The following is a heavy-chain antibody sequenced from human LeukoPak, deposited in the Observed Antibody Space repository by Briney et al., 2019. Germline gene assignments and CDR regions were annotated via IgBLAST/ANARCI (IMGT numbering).Heavy chain of an antibody. CDR3: ARDPRCSSTSCYGVDYFDY. D-gene: IGHD2-2*01. Sequence: PGRSLRLSCAASGFTFSSYGMHWVRQAPGKGLEWVAVICYDGSNKYYADSVKGRFTISRDNSKNTLYLQMNSLRAEDTAVYYCARDPRCSSTSCYGVDYFDYWGQGTLVTVSS. CDR1: GFTFSSYG. J-gene: IGHJ4*02. CDR2: ICYDGSNK. V-gene: IGHV3-33*01.